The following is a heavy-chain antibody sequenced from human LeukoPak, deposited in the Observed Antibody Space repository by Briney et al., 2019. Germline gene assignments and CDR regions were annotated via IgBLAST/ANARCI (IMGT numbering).Heavy chain of an antibody. J-gene: IGHJ4*02. V-gene: IGHV4-34*01. D-gene: IGHD3-10*01. Sequence: SGTLSLTCAVYGGSFSGYYWSWIRQPPGKGLEWIGEINHSGSTNYNPSLKSRVTISVDTSKNQFSLKLSSVTAADTAVYYCARGRYYYGSGSYYPKGFDYWGQGTLVTVSS. CDR3: ARGRYYYGSGSYYPKGFDY. CDR2: INHSGST. CDR1: GGSFSGYY.